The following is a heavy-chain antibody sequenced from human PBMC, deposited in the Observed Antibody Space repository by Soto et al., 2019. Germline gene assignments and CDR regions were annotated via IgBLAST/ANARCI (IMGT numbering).Heavy chain of an antibody. J-gene: IGHJ5*02. Sequence: QVQLVQSGAEVKKPGASVKVSCKASGYTFTSNDIYWLRQASGQGPEWMGWMNPKTGDSNSAEKFQGRLRMTRNTSTNSAYMELSSLTSEDTAVYYGARGRPGGGIKRSWFDPWGQGTLVTVST. D-gene: IGHD1-1*01. CDR1: GYTFTSND. CDR3: ARGRPGGGIKRSWFDP. CDR2: MNPKTGDS. V-gene: IGHV1-8*01.